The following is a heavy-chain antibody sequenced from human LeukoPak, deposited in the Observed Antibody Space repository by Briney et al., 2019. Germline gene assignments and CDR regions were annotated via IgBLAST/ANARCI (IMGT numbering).Heavy chain of an antibody. CDR3: AKDAGPMVRGVIGDAFHI. J-gene: IGHJ3*02. CDR1: GISFSSHW. Sequence: GGSLRLSCAASGISFSSHWMHWVRQAPGKGLVWVAHISRDGSSTTYADSVKGRFTISRDNAKNTLYLQMNSLRAEDTAVYYCAKDAGPMVRGVIGDAFHIWGQGTMVTVSS. D-gene: IGHD3-10*01. V-gene: IGHV3-74*01. CDR2: ISRDGSST.